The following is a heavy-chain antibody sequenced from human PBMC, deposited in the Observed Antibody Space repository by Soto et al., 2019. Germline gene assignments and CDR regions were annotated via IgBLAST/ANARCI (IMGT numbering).Heavy chain of an antibody. CDR2: INYSGST. D-gene: IGHD3-16*02. CDR1: GGTISISTYH. Sequence: PSETKSLTCTVSGGTISISTYHRGWISQPPGKGLEWIGSINYSGSTYYNPSFKNRVTISVDTSKYQFSLKLSFVTAADTAVFYCAYHALGIVNYFDYCGQGTLVTVSS. J-gene: IGHJ4*02. CDR3: AYHALGIVNYFDY. V-gene: IGHV4-39*07.